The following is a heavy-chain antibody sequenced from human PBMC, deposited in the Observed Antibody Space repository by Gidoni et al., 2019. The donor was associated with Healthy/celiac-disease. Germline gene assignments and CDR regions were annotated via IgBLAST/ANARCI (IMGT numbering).Heavy chain of an antibody. D-gene: IGHD6-6*01. Sequence: VPLLESVGGLVQPGGSLRLSCAASGFTFSSYAMSWVRQAPGKGLEWVSAISGSGGSTYYADSVKGRFTISRDNSKNTLYLQMNSLRAEDTAVYYCAKCPFSSSDFDYWGQGTLVTVSS. J-gene: IGHJ4*02. CDR1: GFTFSSYA. CDR3: AKCPFSSSDFDY. CDR2: ISGSGGST. V-gene: IGHV3-23*01.